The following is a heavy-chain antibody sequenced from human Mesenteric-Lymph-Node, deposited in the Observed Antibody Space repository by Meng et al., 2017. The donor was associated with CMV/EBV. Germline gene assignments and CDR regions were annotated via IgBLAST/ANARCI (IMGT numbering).Heavy chain of an antibody. D-gene: IGHD3-3*01. CDR1: GCSISSSSYY. J-gene: IGHJ4*02. V-gene: IGHV4-39*01. Sequence: QLQLPESGPGLVKPSETLSLTCTGSGCSISSSSYYCGWIRQPPGKGLEWIGYIYYSGSTYYYNPSLKPRVTISVDTFKNQFSLKLSSVTAADTAVYYCARHRALLVTNCDYWGQGTLVTVSS. CDR3: ARHRALLVTNCDY. CDR2: IYYSGSTY.